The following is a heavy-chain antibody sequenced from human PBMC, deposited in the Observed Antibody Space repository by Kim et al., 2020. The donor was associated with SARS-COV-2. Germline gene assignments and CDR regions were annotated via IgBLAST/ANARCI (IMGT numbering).Heavy chain of an antibody. CDR3: SWTRLDMLTGSYRGRFDA. CDR2: MYPNSGNT. Sequence: ASVKVSCKASGYTFTSYDINWVRQATGQGLEWMGWMYPNSGNTGYAQKFQVRVTMTRNTSISTAYMARSSLRSEDTAVYYCSWTRLDMLTGSYRGRFDA. D-gene: IGHD3-9*01. J-gene: IGHJ5*01. CDR1: GYTFTSYD. V-gene: IGHV1-8*02.